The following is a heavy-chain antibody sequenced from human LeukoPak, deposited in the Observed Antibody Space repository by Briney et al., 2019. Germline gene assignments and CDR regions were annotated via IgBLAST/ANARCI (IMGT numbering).Heavy chain of an antibody. J-gene: IGHJ4*02. Sequence: SETLSLTCSVYCGSFRGYYWRWIRQPPPKGLEWIGEVNHSGSTNYNPSLNSRVTISVDTYKNQSYLNLSSLTATDPAGYYCARSRQIKLWLEFDYWGQGTLHSVSS. CDR3: ARSRQIKLWLEFDY. CDR1: CGSFRGYY. V-gene: IGHV4-34*01. CDR2: VNHSGST. D-gene: IGHD5-18*01.